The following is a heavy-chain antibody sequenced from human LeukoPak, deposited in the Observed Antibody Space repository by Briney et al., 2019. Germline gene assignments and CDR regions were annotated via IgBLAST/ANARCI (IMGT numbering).Heavy chain of an antibody. D-gene: IGHD1-14*01. CDR1: GGSVSSYY. V-gene: IGHV4-59*08. CDR3: ARHGTISSESYFDY. J-gene: IGHJ4*02. Sequence: SSETLSLTCSVSGGSVSSYYWSWIRQSPGKGLEWIGYIHNSGRTNYNPSLKSRVTGFVGTSKNQVSLRLSSVTAADTAVYYCARHGTISSESYFDYWGQGALVTVSS. CDR2: IHNSGRT.